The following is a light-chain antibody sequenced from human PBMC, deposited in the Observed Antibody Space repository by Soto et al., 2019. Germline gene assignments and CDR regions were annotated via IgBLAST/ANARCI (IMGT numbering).Light chain of an antibody. J-gene: IGLJ1*01. CDR2: GNT. Sequence: QSVLTHPPSVSGAPGQRVSISCTGSSSIIGAGYGVHCYQPGPGPAPKLLIVGNTVRPSRLPDRFSASTSVTSASLAITGPQAEDEGDYYCQSYDSTLSARDVFATGTKVTV. V-gene: IGLV1-40*01. CDR1: SSIIGAGYG. CDR3: QSYDSTLSARDV.